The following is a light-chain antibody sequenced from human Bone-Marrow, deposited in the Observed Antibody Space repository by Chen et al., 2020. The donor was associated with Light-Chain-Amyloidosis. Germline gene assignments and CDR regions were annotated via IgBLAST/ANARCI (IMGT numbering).Light chain of an antibody. Sequence: QSVLTQPPSVSGAPWQRVTISCTGSSSNIGAPYDVLWYQQLPGAAPKLLIYGTMNRPSRVPDRFSGSKSGTSASLAITGLQAEDEADYYCQSYDNSLSGWVFGGGTKLTVL. CDR2: GTM. V-gene: IGLV1-40*01. CDR3: QSYDNSLSGWV. CDR1: SSNIGAPYD. J-gene: IGLJ3*02.